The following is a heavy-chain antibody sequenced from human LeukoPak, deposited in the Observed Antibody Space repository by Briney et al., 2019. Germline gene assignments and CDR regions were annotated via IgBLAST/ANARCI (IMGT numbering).Heavy chain of an antibody. CDR2: TIPIFGTA. D-gene: IGHD2-2*01. J-gene: IGHJ4*02. CDR3: AREVCSSTSCNVDY. Sequence: SVKVSCKASRATLTSYATSWVRQAPGQGLEWMGATIPIFGTANYTQKFTGRVTITADRSTSTTYMELSSVRSEDTAVNYYAREVCSSTSCNVDYWGQGTLVTVSS. V-gene: IGHV1-69*06. CDR1: RATLTSYA.